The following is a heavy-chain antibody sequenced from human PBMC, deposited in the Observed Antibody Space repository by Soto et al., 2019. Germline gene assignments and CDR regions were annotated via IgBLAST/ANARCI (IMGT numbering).Heavy chain of an antibody. CDR2: ISGSGGST. CDR3: SKGAVAGPTYYYMDV. J-gene: IGHJ6*03. CDR1: GFTFSSYS. V-gene: IGHV3-23*01. D-gene: IGHD6-19*01. Sequence: GSLRLSCAASGFTFSSYSMSWVRQAPGKGLKWVSAISGSGGSTYYADSVKGRFTISRDHSKNTLYLQMNSLTAEVTAVYYCSKGAVAGPTYYYMDVWGKVTTVTVSS.